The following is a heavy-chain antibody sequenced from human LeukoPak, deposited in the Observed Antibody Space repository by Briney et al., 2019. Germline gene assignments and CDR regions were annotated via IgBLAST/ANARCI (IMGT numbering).Heavy chain of an antibody. Sequence: PGGSLRLSCAASGLTFDDYTMHWVRQVPGKGLEWVSLISWDGGSTYYADSVKGRFTISRDNSKNSLYLQMNSLRTEDTALYYCAKDLARQLVSNHYFDYWGQGTLVTVSS. J-gene: IGHJ4*02. D-gene: IGHD6-6*01. V-gene: IGHV3-43*01. CDR1: GLTFDDYT. CDR3: AKDLARQLVSNHYFDY. CDR2: ISWDGGST.